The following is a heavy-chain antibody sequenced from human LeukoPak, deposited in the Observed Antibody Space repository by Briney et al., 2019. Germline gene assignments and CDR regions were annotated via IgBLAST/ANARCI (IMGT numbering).Heavy chain of an antibody. J-gene: IGHJ4*02. D-gene: IGHD2/OR15-2a*01. CDR2: IYYSGST. CDR1: GGSISGGSYY. CDR3: ARGEYGLFDY. Sequence: SQTLSLTCAVSGGSISGGSYYWSWIRQPPGKGLEWIGYIYYSGSTKYNLSLKSRVTISVDTSKNQLSLKLSSVTAADTAVYYCARGEYGLFDYWGQGTLVTVSS. V-gene: IGHV4-61*01.